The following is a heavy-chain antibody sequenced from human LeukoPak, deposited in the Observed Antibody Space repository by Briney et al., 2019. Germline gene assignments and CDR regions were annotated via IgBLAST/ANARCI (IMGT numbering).Heavy chain of an antibody. CDR1: GFTFRNYA. CDR3: ASGQLWFRFDY. CDR2: IKQDGSEK. D-gene: IGHD5-18*01. V-gene: IGHV3-7*01. J-gene: IGHJ4*02. Sequence: PGRSLRLSCAASGFTFRNYAMHWVRQAPGKGLEWVANIKQDGSEKYYVDSVKGRFTISRDNAKNSLYLQMNSLRAEDTAVYYCASGQLWFRFDYWGQGTLVTVSS.